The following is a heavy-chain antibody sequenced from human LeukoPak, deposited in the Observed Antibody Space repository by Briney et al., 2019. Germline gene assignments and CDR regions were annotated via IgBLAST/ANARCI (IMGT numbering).Heavy chain of an antibody. CDR2: IYYSGST. V-gene: IGHV4-39*01. J-gene: IGHJ5*02. D-gene: IGHD3-9*01. CDR3: ARGSPVLRYFDWFLTYNWFDP. Sequence: SETLSLTCTVSGGSIRSSTYYWGWIRQPPGKGLEWIGSIYYSGSTFYNPSLNSRVTISVDTSKNQFSLKLTSVTAADTAVYYCARGSPVLRYFDWFLTYNWFDPWGQGTLVTVSS. CDR1: GGSIRSSTYY.